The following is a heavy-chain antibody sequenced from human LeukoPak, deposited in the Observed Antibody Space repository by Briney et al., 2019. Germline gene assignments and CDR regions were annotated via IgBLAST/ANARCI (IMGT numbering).Heavy chain of an antibody. CDR3: ARVDDDLDAFDL. D-gene: IGHD3-3*01. V-gene: IGHV3-7*01. CDR1: GFMFSNYW. CDR2: IKPDGSDK. Sequence: PGGSLRLSCAASGFMFSNYWMNWVRQAPGKGLEWVANIKPDGSDKYYLDSIKGRLTISRDNAKNSLFLQLSSLRSEDTAVYFCARVDDDLDAFDLWGQGTLVTVSS. J-gene: IGHJ3*01.